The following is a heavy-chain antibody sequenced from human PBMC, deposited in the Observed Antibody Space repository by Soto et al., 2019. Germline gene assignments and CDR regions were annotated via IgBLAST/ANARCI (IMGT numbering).Heavy chain of an antibody. V-gene: IGHV3-21*01. CDR3: AIRPGSDDAFDI. CDR2: ISSSSSYI. J-gene: IGHJ3*02. Sequence: GGSLRLSCAASGFTFSSYSMNWVRQAPGKGLEWVSSISSSSSYIYYADSVKGRFTISRDNAKNSLYLQMNSLRAEDTAVYYCAIRPGSDDAFDIWGQGTMVTVSS. CDR1: GFTFSSYS. D-gene: IGHD3-10*01.